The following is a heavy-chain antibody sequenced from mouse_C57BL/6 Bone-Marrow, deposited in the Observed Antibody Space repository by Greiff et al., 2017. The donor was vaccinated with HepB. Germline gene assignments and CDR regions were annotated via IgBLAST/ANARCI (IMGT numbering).Heavy chain of an antibody. Sequence: QVQLQQSGPELVKPGASVKISCKASGYAFSSSWMNWVKQRPGKGLEWIGRIYPGDGDTNYNGKFKGKATLTADKSSSTAYMQLSSLTSEDSAVYFCARTGSFPDFDYWGQGTTLTVSS. D-gene: IGHD4-1*01. J-gene: IGHJ2*01. CDR1: GYAFSSSW. CDR3: ARTGSFPDFDY. CDR2: IYPGDGDT. V-gene: IGHV1-82*01.